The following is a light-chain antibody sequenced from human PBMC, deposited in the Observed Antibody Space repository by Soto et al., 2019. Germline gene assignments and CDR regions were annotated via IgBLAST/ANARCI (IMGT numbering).Light chain of an antibody. CDR2: AAS. V-gene: IGKV1-39*01. Sequence: DIQMTQSPSSLSASVGDIVTITCRASQSISNYLNWYQQKPGKAPQFLIYAASSLQSGVPSRFSGSGSGTDFTLTISSLQPEDFATYYCQHSYRPPRTFRQGTKVEI. J-gene: IGKJ1*01. CDR3: QHSYRPPRT. CDR1: QSISNY.